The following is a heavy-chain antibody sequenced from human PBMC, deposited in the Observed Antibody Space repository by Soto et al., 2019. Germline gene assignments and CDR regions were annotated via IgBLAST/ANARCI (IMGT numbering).Heavy chain of an antibody. Sequence: GGSLRLSCAASGFTFSNYAMSWVRQAPGKGLEWVSTISGNGGSTYYADSVKGRFTISRDNSKNMLYLQMNSLRAEDTAVYYCAKERYFDWLLYYYYYYGMDVWGQGTTVTVSS. CDR3: AKERYFDWLLYYYYYYGMDV. J-gene: IGHJ6*02. CDR1: GFTFSNYA. CDR2: ISGNGGST. V-gene: IGHV3-23*01. D-gene: IGHD3-9*01.